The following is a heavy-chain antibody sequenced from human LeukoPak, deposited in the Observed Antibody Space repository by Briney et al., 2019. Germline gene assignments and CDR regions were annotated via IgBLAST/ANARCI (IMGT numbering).Heavy chain of an antibody. CDR3: ARGDSSGYRTLDY. CDR1: GFTFSNYA. Sequence: GGSLRLSCAASGFTFSNYAMSWVRQAPGKGLEWVSAIGGSGGSTFYADSVKGRFTISRDNSKNTLYLQMNSLRAEDTAVYYCARGDSSGYRTLDYWGQGTLVTVSS. CDR2: IGGSGGST. J-gene: IGHJ4*02. V-gene: IGHV3-23*01. D-gene: IGHD3-22*01.